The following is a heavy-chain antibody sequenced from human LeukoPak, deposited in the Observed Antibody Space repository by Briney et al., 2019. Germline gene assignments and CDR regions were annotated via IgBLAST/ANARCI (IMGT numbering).Heavy chain of an antibody. Sequence: PSETLSLTCTVSGGSISSYYWSWVRQPPGKGLEWIGFIYYSGSTNYNPSLKSRVAISVDRSKNQFSLKLSSVTVADTAVYYCAKGGAPAWGLLWFGEGGDYWGQGTLVTVSS. CDR2: IYYSGST. D-gene: IGHD3-10*01. J-gene: IGHJ4*02. V-gene: IGHV4-59*13. CDR3: AKGGAPAWGLLWFGEGGDY. CDR1: GGSISSYY.